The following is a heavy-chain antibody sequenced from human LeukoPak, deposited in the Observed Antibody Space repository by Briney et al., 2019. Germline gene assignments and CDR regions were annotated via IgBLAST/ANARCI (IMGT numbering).Heavy chain of an antibody. V-gene: IGHV3-11*01. D-gene: IGHD3-10*01. J-gene: IGHJ4*02. CDR3: ARDYLGYYGPGY. Sequence: TGGSLRLSCVGSGFTFSAYYMSWIRQAPGKGLEWLAYIISSGSRIYYAESVKGRLTISRDNAENSVYHQMNSLTVEDTAVYYCARDYLGYYGPGYWGQGALVTVSS. CDR1: GFTFSAYY. CDR2: IISSGSRI.